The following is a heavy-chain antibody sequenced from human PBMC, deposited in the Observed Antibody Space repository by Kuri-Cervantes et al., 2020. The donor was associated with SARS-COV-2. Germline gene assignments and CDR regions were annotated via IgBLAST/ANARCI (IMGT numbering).Heavy chain of an antibody. CDR1: GFTFSSYS. Sequence: GESLKISCAASGFTFSSYSMNWVRQAPGKGLEWVSYISSSSSTIYYADSVKGRFTISRDNAKNSLYLRMNSLRAEDTAVYYCARDTYYDFWSGYYPRDAFDIWGQGTMVTVSS. V-gene: IGHV3-48*01. D-gene: IGHD3-3*01. J-gene: IGHJ3*02. CDR3: ARDTYYDFWSGYYPRDAFDI. CDR2: ISSSSSTI.